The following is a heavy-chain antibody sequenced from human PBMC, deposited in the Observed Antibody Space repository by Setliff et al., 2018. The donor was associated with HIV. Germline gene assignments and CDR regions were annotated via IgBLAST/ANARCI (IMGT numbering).Heavy chain of an antibody. CDR3: ARVPGDYGDNPIDF. V-gene: IGHV1-18*01. CDR2: ISTYNGNT. CDR1: GYTFTSYG. D-gene: IGHD4-17*01. Sequence: ASVKVSCKASGYTFTSYGFSWVRQAPGQGLEWMGWISTYNGNTNFARKFQDRVTMTTDTSTSTAYMELRSLRSDDTAVYYCARVPGDYGDNPIDFWGQGTLVTVSS. J-gene: IGHJ4*02.